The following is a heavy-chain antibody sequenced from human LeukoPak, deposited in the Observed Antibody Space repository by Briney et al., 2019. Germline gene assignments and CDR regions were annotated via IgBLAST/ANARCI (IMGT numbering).Heavy chain of an antibody. V-gene: IGHV4-59*01. J-gene: IGHJ5*02. CDR1: GGSISSYY. D-gene: IGHD2-2*01. CDR3: ARVPVPAAIHDNWFDP. Sequence: PSETLPLTCTVSGGSISSYYWSWIRQPPGKGLEWIGYIYYSGSTNYNPSLKSRVTISVDTSKNQFSLKLSSVTAADTAVYYCARVPVPAAIHDNWFDPWGQGTLVTVSS. CDR2: IYYSGST.